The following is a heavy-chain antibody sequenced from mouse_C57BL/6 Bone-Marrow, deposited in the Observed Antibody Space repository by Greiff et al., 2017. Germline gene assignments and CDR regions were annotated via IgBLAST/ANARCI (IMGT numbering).Heavy chain of an antibody. D-gene: IGHD1-1*01. Sequence: VQLQQSGAELVRPGASVKLSCTASGFNIKDDYMHWVKQRPEQGLEWIGWIGPENGDTEYASKFQGKATITAVTSSNTAYLQLSSLTSEDTAVYYCTTFPLITTVVATDYFDYWGQGTTLTVSS. CDR2: IGPENGDT. J-gene: IGHJ2*01. CDR3: TTFPLITTVVATDYFDY. CDR1: GFNIKDDY. V-gene: IGHV14-4*01.